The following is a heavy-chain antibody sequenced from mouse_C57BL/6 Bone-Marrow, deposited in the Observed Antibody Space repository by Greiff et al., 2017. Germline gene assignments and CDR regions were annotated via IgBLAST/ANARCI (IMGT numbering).Heavy chain of an antibody. CDR3: ARRGYTTVVAGDWLAD. CDR2: ISPRSGNT. J-gene: IGHJ3*01. V-gene: IGHV1-81*01. CDR1: GYTFTSYG. Sequence: QVQLQQSGAELARPGASVKLSCKASGYTFTSYGISWVKQRTGQGLAWIGEISPRSGNTYYTEKFKGQATLTADKSSSTAYMELRSLTSEDSAGYVWARRGYTTVVAGDWLADWGQGTLVTVAA. D-gene: IGHD1-1*01.